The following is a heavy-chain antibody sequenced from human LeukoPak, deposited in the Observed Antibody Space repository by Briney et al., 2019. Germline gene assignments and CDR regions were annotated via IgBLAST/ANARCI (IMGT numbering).Heavy chain of an antibody. CDR2: ISPSNANT. CDR3: ARDISGWQYFQH. J-gene: IGHJ1*01. CDR1: GFTFTSYG. Sequence: ASVKVSCKASGFTFTSYGFNWVRQAPGQGLEWMGWISPSNANTQYAQRYQGRVTLTTDTSTSTASMELRSLRSDDTAVYYCARDISGWQYFQHWGQGTLVTVSS. V-gene: IGHV1-18*01. D-gene: IGHD6-19*01.